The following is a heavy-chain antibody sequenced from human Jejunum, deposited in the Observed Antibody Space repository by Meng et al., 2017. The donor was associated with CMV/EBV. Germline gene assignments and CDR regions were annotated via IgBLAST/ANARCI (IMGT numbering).Heavy chain of an antibody. CDR3: VRNLGYTYGLVS. D-gene: IGHD5-18*01. CDR2: IYSGGTT. Sequence: EGQLVGSGGGLVKPGGSLRLSCAASGFSVSSNYMSWVRQAPGKGLEWVTLIYSGGTTFYADSVKGRFTISRDNSKNVLYLQMNSVRAEDTALYHCVRNLGYTYGLVSWGQGTLVTVSS. CDR1: GFSVSSNY. J-gene: IGHJ5*02. V-gene: IGHV3-66*01.